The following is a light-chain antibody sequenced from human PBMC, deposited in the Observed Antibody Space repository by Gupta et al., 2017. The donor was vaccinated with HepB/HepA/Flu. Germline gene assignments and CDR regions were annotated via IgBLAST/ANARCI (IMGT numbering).Light chain of an antibody. CDR1: QSPLQSNGNNY. J-gene: IGKJ5*01. CDR3: KQDLPTVT. Sequence: DIVMTQSPLSLPVTPGEPASTSCRSSQSPLQSNGNNYLDWYLQKPGQSPQLLIYLGSRRACGVPDSFSGSGSGKDFTLTSSRGEAEDVGVYYCKQDLPTVTFGQGTLLDIK. CDR2: LGS. V-gene: IGKV2-28*01.